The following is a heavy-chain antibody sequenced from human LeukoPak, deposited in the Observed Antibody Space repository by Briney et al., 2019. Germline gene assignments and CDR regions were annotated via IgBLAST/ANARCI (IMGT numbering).Heavy chain of an antibody. D-gene: IGHD6-13*01. CDR2: IRYDGSNK. Sequence: GGSLRLSCVASAFTFSNSWMTWVRQAPGKGLEWVAFIRYDGSNKYYADSVKGRFTISRDNSKNTLYLQMNSLRAEDTAVYYCAKEPDSASSSWYPYWGQGTLVTVSS. CDR1: AFTFSNSW. CDR3: AKEPDSASSSWYPY. J-gene: IGHJ4*02. V-gene: IGHV3-30*02.